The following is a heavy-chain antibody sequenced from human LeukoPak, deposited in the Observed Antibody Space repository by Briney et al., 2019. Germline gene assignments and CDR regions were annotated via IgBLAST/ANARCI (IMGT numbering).Heavy chain of an antibody. V-gene: IGHV3-66*02. CDR3: ARDGFGSRFDY. CDR1: GFTVSSNY. CDR2: IYSGGST. J-gene: IGHJ4*02. Sequence: GGSLRLPCAASGFTVSSNYMSWVRQAPGKGLEWVSVIYSGGSTYYADSVKGRFTISRDNSKNKVYLQMNSLRTEDTAVYYCARDGFGSRFDYWGQGTLVTVSS. D-gene: IGHD3-10*01.